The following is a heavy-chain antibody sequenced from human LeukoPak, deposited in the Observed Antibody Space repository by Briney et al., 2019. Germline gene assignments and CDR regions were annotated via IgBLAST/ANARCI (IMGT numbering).Heavy chain of an antibody. CDR2: IKQDGSEK. CDR3: ARARSSGWSRYYYYGMDV. D-gene: IGHD6-19*01. J-gene: IGHJ6*02. V-gene: IGHV3-7*01. Sequence: PGGSLRLSCAASGFTFSSCWMTWIRQAPGKGLEWVANIKQDGSEKYYVDSVKGRFTISRDNAKNSLYLQMNSLRAEDTAVYYCARARSSGWSRYYYYGMDVWGQGTTVTVSS. CDR1: GFTFSSCW.